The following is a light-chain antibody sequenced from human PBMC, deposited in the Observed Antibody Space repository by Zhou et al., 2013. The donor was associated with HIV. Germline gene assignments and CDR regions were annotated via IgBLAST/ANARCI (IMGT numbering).Light chain of an antibody. J-gene: IGKJ3*01. CDR2: DAF. CDR1: QSVSTY. V-gene: IGKV3-11*01. Sequence: EIVLTQSPATLSLSPGERATLSCRASQSVSTYLAWYQHRPGQAPRLLIYDAFNRATGIPARFSGSGSGTDFTLTISSLEPEDFAVYYCQQRLRWPVTFGPGTKVDVK. CDR3: QQRLRWPVT.